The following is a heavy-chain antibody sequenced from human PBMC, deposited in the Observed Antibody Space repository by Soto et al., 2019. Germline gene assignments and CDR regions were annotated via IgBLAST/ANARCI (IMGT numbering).Heavy chain of an antibody. CDR3: ARHGYGMGATFDY. V-gene: IGHV4-59*08. CDR1: GGSIRSYY. D-gene: IGHD1-26*01. J-gene: IGHJ4*02. CDR2: IYYSGST. Sequence: PSETLSLTCTVSGGSIRSYYWSWIRQPPGKGLEWIGYIYYSGSTNYNPSLKSRVTISVDTSKNQFSLKLSSVTAADTAVYYCARHGYGMGATFDYWGQGTLVTVSS.